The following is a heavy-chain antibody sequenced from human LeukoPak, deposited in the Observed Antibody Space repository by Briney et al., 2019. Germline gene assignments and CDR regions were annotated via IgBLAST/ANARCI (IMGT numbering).Heavy chain of an antibody. J-gene: IGHJ6*03. CDR3: ARATSPYYYYYYMDV. Sequence: GASVKVSCKASGYTFTSYGISWVRQAPGQGLEWMGWISAYNGNTNYAQKLQGRVTMTTDTSTSTAYMELRSLRSDDTAVYYCARATSPYYYYYYMDVWGKGTTVTVSS. D-gene: IGHD1-26*01. CDR1: GYTFTSYG. CDR2: ISAYNGNT. V-gene: IGHV1-18*01.